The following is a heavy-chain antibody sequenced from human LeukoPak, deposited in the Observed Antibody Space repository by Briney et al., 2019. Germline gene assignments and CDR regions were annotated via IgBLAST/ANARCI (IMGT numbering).Heavy chain of an antibody. J-gene: IGHJ4*02. D-gene: IGHD3-10*01. Sequence: SGGSLRLSCAASGFTFSSYSMSWVRQTPGKGLEWVSAISGSGGSTYYADSVKGRFTISRDNSKKTLYLQMNSLRAEDTAVYYCACNYYGSGSYDYFDHWGQGTLVTVSS. V-gene: IGHV3-23*01. CDR1: GFTFSSYS. CDR3: ACNYYGSGSYDYFDH. CDR2: ISGSGGST.